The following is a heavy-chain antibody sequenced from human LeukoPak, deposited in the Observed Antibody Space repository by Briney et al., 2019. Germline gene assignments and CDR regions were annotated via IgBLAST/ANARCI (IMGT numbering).Heavy chain of an antibody. D-gene: IGHD2-8*01. CDR3: VTNRVRHMNSLDY. CDR2: IDPDGSEK. V-gene: IGHV3-7*01. J-gene: IGHJ4*02. Sequence: GGSLRLSCAASGFTFRSNWMTWVRQAPGKGLEWVANIDPDGSEKNYVDSVKGRFTVSRDNAKNSLFLQMNSLRAEDTAVYYCVTNRVRHMNSLDYWGRGTLVTVSS. CDR1: GFTFRSNW.